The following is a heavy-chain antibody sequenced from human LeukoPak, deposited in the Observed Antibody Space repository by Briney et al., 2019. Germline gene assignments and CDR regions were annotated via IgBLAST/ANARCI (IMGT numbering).Heavy chain of an antibody. CDR3: ASFGISWRSSY. CDR2: SDDGSYT. Sequence: GGSLRLSCAASGFTFSSYSMNWVRQAPGKGLVWVSRSDDGSYTSNVDSVKGRFTISRDNVNNMLYLHMNSLRAEDTAVYYCASFGISWRSSYWGQGTLVTVSS. J-gene: IGHJ4*02. V-gene: IGHV3-74*01. D-gene: IGHD2-21*01. CDR1: GFTFSSYS.